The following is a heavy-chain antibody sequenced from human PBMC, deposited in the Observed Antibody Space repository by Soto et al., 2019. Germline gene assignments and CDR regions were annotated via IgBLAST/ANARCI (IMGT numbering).Heavy chain of an antibody. D-gene: IGHD6-13*01. CDR3: AKDGAAGYSSSWYGSVWYYYGMDV. CDR1: GFTFSSYG. CDR2: ISYDGSNK. V-gene: IGHV3-30*18. J-gene: IGHJ6*02. Sequence: GGSLRLSCAASGFTFSSYGMHWVRQAPGKGLEWVAVISYDGSNKYYADSVKGRFTISRDNSKNTLYLQMNSLRAEDTAVYYCAKDGAAGYSSSWYGSVWYYYGMDVWGQGTTVTVSS.